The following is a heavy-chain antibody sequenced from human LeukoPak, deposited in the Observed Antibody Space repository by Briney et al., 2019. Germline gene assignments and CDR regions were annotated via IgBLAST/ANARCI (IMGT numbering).Heavy chain of an antibody. CDR1: GFTVSSNY. D-gene: IGHD6-13*01. CDR3: ASNAAVGTYYYYYYMDV. CDR2: IYSGGST. J-gene: IGHJ6*03. Sequence: GGSLRLSCAASGFTVSSNYMSWVRQAPGKGLEWVSVIYSGGSTYYADSVKGRFTISRDNSKNTLYLQMNSLRAEDTAVYYCASNAAVGTYYYYYYMDVWGKGTTVTISS. V-gene: IGHV3-53*01.